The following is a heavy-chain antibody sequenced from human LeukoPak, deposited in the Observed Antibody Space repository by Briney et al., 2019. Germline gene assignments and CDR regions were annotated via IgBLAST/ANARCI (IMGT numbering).Heavy chain of an antibody. CDR1: SSSISGDYF. J-gene: IGHJ4*01. Sequence: PSETLSLTCSVSSSSISGDYFWTWIRQSPGKGLEWIGTFHHSESTYYNPSLKSRVTILSDASNNHFSLHLRSVTAADTAVYYCASATHLRVLGDYWGNGTLVTVSS. D-gene: IGHD3-16*01. CDR2: FHHSEST. V-gene: IGHV4-38-2*02. CDR3: ASATHLRVLGDY.